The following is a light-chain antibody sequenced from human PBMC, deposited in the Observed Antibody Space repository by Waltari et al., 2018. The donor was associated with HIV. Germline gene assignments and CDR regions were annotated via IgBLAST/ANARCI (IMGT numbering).Light chain of an antibody. CDR2: DDK. J-gene: IGLJ2*01. CDR3: GTWDGSLSAVV. Sequence: QSVLTQPASVSAAPGQKVTISCSGTIPNIGYHYFHLYQLVPGTAPTLLIYDDKKRPSGTPDRFSASKSATSATLDITGLQTGDEADYYCGTWDGSLSAVVFGGGTKLTVL. CDR1: IPNIGYHY. V-gene: IGLV1-51*01.